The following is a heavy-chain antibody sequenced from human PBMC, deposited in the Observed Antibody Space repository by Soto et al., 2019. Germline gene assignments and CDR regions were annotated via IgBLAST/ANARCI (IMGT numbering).Heavy chain of an antibody. J-gene: IGHJ4*02. D-gene: IGHD6-19*01. CDR1: GGSISSSSYY. CDR2: IYYSGST. CDR3: ARWVTRMAEFDY. Sequence: SETLSLTCTVSGGSISSSSYYWGWIRQPPGKGLEWIGSIYYSGSTYYNPSLKSRVTISVDTSKNQFSLKLSSVTAADTAVYYCARWVTRMAEFDYWGQGTLVTVSS. V-gene: IGHV4-39*01.